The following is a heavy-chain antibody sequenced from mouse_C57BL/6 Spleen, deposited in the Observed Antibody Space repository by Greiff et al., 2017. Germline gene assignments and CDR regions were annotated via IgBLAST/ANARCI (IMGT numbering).Heavy chain of an antibody. CDR3: ARGDYYGSSPMDY. V-gene: IGHV5-17*01. CDR2: ISSGSSII. Sequence: EVMLVESGGGLVKPGGSLKLSCAASGFTFSDYGMHWVRQAPEKGLEWVAYISSGSSIIYYADTVKGRFTISRDNAKNTLFLQMTSLRSEDTAMYYCARGDYYGSSPMDYWGQGTSVTVSS. CDR1: GFTFSDYG. J-gene: IGHJ4*01. D-gene: IGHD1-1*01.